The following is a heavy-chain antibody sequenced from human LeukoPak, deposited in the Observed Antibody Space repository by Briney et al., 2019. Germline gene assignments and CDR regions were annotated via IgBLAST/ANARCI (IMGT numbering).Heavy chain of an antibody. CDR3: AKDMAIAARQPFDY. V-gene: IGHV3-30*18. CDR1: GFTFSSYG. J-gene: IGHJ4*02. D-gene: IGHD6-6*01. Sequence: GRSLRLSCAASGFTFSSYGMHWVRQAPGKGLEWVAVISYDGSNKYYADSVKGRFTISRDNPKNTLYLQMNSLRAEDTAVYYCAKDMAIAARQPFDYWGQGTLVTVSS. CDR2: ISYDGSNK.